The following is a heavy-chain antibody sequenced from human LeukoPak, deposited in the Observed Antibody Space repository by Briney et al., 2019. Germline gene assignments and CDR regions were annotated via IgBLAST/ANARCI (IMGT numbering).Heavy chain of an antibody. V-gene: IGHV3-53*01. D-gene: IGHD1-26*01. CDR2: IYSGGST. CDR3: ARMGVGAMGF. Sequence: GGSLGLSCAASGFTVSSNYMSWVRQAPGKGLEWVSVIYSGGSTYYADSVKGRFTISRDNSKNILYLQMNSLRAEDTAVYYCARMGVGAMGFWGQGTLVTVSS. CDR1: GFTVSSNY. J-gene: IGHJ4*02.